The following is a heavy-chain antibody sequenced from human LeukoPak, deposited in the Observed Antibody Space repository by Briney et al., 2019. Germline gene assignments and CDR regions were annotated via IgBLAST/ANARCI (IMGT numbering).Heavy chain of an antibody. CDR2: IYYSGST. D-gene: IGHD3-22*01. V-gene: IGHV4-59*08. Sequence: SGPTLVKPSETLSLTCTVSGGSISSYYWSWIRQPPGKGLEWIGYIYYSGSTNYNPSLKSRVTISVDTSKNQFSLKLSSVTAADTAVYYCASQSSGYYPYYFDYWGQGTLVTVSS. CDR3: ASQSSGYYPYYFDY. J-gene: IGHJ4*02. CDR1: GGSISSYY.